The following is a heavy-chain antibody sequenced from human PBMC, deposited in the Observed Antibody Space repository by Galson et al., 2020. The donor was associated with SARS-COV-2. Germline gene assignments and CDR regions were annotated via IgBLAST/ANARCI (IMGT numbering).Heavy chain of an antibody. CDR2: INHSGNT. J-gene: IGHJ6*02. V-gene: IGHV4-34*01. CDR3: ARGVDFGSGKHYYYYYGVDV. D-gene: IGHD3-10*01. Sequence: SQTLSLTCAVYGGSFSGYYWTWIRRPPGKGLEWIGEINHSGNTNYNPSLKSRVSISVDTSKNQFSLNLISVTAADTAVYYCARGVDFGSGKHYYYYYGVDVWGQGTPVTVSS. CDR1: GGSFSGYY.